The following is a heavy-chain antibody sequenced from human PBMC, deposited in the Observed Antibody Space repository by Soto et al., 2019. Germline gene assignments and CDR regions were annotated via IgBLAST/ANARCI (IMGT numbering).Heavy chain of an antibody. V-gene: IGHV1-46*03. D-gene: IGHD2-8*02. J-gene: IGHJ5*02. CDR3: AREGTLVGYSYNWFDP. Sequence: QVQLVQSGAEVKKPGASVKVSCKASGYTFTSYYMHWVRQAPGQGLEWMGIINPSGGSTSYAQQFQGRVSMTRDTCMSTVYVELISLRPEGTAVYCCAREGTLVGYSYNWFDPWGQGTLVTVSS. CDR1: GYTFTSYY. CDR2: INPSGGST.